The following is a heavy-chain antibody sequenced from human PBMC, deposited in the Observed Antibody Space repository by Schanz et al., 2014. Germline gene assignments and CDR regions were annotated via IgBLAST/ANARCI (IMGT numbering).Heavy chain of an antibody. D-gene: IGHD2-21*02. Sequence: EVQLVESGGGLVKPGGSLRLSCGVSGFTASSHSMNWVRQAPGKGLEWVSSISSRSSHIYYADSVKGRFTVSRDNAKNSVYLQMNGLRVEDTAVYYCVRERTNYGGNSYFFDHWSQGTLVTVSS. CDR2: ISSRSSHI. V-gene: IGHV3-21*02. J-gene: IGHJ4*02. CDR3: VRERTNYGGNSYFFDH. CDR1: GFTASSHS.